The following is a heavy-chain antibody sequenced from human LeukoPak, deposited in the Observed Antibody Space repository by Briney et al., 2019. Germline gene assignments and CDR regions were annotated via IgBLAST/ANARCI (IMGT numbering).Heavy chain of an antibody. D-gene: IGHD3-10*01. Sequence: SETLSLTCTVSGGSISSYYWSWIRQPAGKGLEWIGRIYTSGSTNYNPSLKSRVTMSVDTSKNQFSLKLSSVTAADTAVDYCARDRQKYYGSGSYSKGWFGPWGQGTLVTVSS. J-gene: IGHJ5*02. CDR3: ARDRQKYYGSGSYSKGWFGP. V-gene: IGHV4-4*07. CDR2: IYTSGST. CDR1: GGSISSYY.